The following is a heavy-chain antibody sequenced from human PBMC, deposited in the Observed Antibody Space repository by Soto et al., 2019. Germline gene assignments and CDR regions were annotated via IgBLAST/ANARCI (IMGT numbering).Heavy chain of an antibody. J-gene: IGHJ4*02. CDR1: GFTFSSYA. D-gene: IGHD3-22*01. V-gene: IGHV3-23*01. CDR3: AKSYSDSSGYYPFFDY. Sequence: PGGSLRLSCAASGFTFSSYAMSWVRQAPGKGLEWVSAISGSGGSTYYAGSVKGRFTISRDNSKNTLYLQMNSLRAEDTAVYYCAKSYSDSSGYYPFFDYWGQGTLVTVS. CDR2: ISGSGGST.